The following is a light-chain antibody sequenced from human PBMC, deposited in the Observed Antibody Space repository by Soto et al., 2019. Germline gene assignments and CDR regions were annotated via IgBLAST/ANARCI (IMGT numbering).Light chain of an antibody. CDR1: QSITSW. CDR3: QQYNSYSRS. CDR2: KAS. J-gene: IGKJ1*01. Sequence: DVQMTQSPSTLSASVEDRVTTTCRASQSITSWLAWYHQKPRKDTNLLIYKASSLERGVPSRFSGSGSGTKCILTISSLVPDDFATYYCQQYNSYSRSFGQWTKVEIK. V-gene: IGKV1-5*03.